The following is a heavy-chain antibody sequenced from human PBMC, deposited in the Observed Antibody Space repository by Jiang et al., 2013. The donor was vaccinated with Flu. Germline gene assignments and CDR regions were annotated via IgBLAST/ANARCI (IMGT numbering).Heavy chain of an antibody. V-gene: IGHV4-59*01. J-gene: IGHJ6*02. CDR3: ARXRRYFDGTYYYYGMDV. Sequence: GPGLVKPSETLSLTCTVSGGSISSYYWSWIRQPPGKGLEWIGYIYYSGSTNYNPSLKSRVTISVDTSKNQFSLKLSSVTAADTAVYYCARXRRYFDGTYYYYGMDVWGQGTTVTVSS. CDR1: GGSISSYY. CDR2: IYYSGST. D-gene: IGHD3-9*01.